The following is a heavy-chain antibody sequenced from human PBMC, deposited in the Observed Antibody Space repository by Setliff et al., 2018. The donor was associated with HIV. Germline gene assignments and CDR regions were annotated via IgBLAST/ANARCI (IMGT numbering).Heavy chain of an antibody. Sequence: PSETLSLTCTVSGGLISSSGSYWGWIRQPPGKGLEWIGNIYSTGRTYYKLSLESRVTISIDTSKNTVYLQMNSLRVEDTAVYYCVQGGLSSGWGSFWGQGTLVTVSS. CDR1: GGLISSSGSY. CDR2: IYSTGRT. V-gene: IGHV4-39*07. D-gene: IGHD6-25*01. J-gene: IGHJ4*02. CDR3: VQGGLSSGWGSF.